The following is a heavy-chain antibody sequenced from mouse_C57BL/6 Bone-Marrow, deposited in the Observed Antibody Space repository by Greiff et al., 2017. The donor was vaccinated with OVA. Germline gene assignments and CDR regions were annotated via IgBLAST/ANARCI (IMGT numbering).Heavy chain of an antibody. V-gene: IGHV5-15*01. CDR3: ARPDTYGAMDY. Sequence: EVQLMESGGGLVQPGGSLKLSCAASGFTFSDYGMAWVRQAPRQGPEWVAFISNLAYSIYYAATVTGRFTISRENAKNTLYLEMSSLRSEDTAMYYCARPDTYGAMDYWGQGTSVTVSA. CDR2: ISNLAYSI. D-gene: IGHD1-1*02. CDR1: GFTFSDYG. J-gene: IGHJ4*01.